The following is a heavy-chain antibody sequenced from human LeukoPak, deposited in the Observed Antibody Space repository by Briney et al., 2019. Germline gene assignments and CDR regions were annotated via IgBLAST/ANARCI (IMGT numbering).Heavy chain of an antibody. D-gene: IGHD5-12*01. J-gene: IGHJ4*02. Sequence: PSETLSLTCTVSGGSISSGSYYWSWIRQPPGKGLEWIGEINHSGSTNYNPSLKSRVTISVDTSKNQFSLKLSSVTAADTAVYYCARRGPGPFDIVATILVRKYYFDYWGQGTLVTVSS. CDR3: ARRGPGPFDIVATILVRKYYFDY. CDR1: GGSISSGSYY. V-gene: IGHV4-39*07. CDR2: INHSGST.